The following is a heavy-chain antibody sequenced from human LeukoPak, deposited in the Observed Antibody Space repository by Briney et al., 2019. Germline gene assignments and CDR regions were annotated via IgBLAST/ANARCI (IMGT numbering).Heavy chain of an antibody. V-gene: IGHV3-30*04. D-gene: IGHD4-23*01. CDR1: GFTFSSYA. J-gene: IGHJ6*02. CDR3: ARRMGPTVVTLVQKMYYYYYGMDV. Sequence: SGGSLRLSCAASGFTFSSYAMSWVRQAPGKGLEWVAVISYDGSNKYYADSVKGRFTISRDNSKNTLYLQMNSLRAEDTAVYYCARRMGPTVVTLVQKMYYYYYGMDVWGQGTTVTVSS. CDR2: ISYDGSNK.